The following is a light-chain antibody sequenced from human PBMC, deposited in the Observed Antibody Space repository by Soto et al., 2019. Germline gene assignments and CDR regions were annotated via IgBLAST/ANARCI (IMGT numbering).Light chain of an antibody. Sequence: DIQLTQSPSSVSASVGDRVTITCRASRDISSWLAWYQQKPGQAPNILVFAVSTLQRGVPTRFSGRGSGTEFTLTIDSLQPEDFATYYCQQADSLPLTFGGGTKVDIK. J-gene: IGKJ4*01. CDR3: QQADSLPLT. CDR1: RDISSW. V-gene: IGKV1-12*01. CDR2: AVS.